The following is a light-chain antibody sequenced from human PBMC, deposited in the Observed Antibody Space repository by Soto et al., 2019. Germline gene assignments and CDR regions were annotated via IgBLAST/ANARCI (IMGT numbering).Light chain of an antibody. J-gene: IGLJ2*01. V-gene: IGLV2-23*02. CDR2: EVT. CDR1: SSDVGSYNL. Sequence: QSALTQPASVSGSPGQSITLSCIGTSSDVGSYNLVSWYQHHPGKAPTLMIYEVTKRPSGVSDRFSGSKSGNTASLTISGLQADDEADYFCCSYAGSSSLVFGGGTKVTVL. CDR3: CSYAGSSSLV.